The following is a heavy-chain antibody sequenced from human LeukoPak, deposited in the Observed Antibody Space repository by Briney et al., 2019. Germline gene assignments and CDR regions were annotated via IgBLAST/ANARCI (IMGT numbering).Heavy chain of an antibody. J-gene: IGHJ4*02. CDR1: GFTFSSYA. CDR3: AKTVGPDPYSSGWTDY. D-gene: IGHD6-19*01. V-gene: IGHV3-23*01. Sequence: PGGSLRLSCAASGFTFSSYAMSWVRQAPGKGLEWVSAISGSGGSIYYADSVKGRFTISRDNSKNTLYLQMNSLRAEDTAVYYCAKTVGPDPYSSGWTDYWGQGTLVTVSS. CDR2: ISGSGGSI.